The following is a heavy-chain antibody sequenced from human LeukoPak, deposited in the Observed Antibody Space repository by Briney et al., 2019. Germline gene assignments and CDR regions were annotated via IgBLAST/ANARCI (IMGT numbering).Heavy chain of an antibody. J-gene: IGHJ5*02. CDR3: ASIAWELRPAAPDWFDP. CDR1: GYTFTSYG. Sequence: ASVKVSCTASGYTFTSYGISWVRQAPGQGLEWMGWISAYNGNTNYAQKLQGRVTMTTDTSTSTAYMELRSLRSDDTAVYYCASIAWELRPAAPDWFDPWGQGTLVTVSS. D-gene: IGHD1-26*01. CDR2: ISAYNGNT. V-gene: IGHV1-18*01.